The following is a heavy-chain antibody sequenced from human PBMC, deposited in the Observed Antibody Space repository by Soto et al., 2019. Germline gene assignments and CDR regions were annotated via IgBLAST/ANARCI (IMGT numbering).Heavy chain of an antibody. J-gene: IGHJ6*03. Sequence: QVQLQESGPGLVKPSGTLSLTCAVSGASISSRNWWSWVRQSPGKGLEWIGEISHTGSSNVNPSLKSRVTMSVDTSEDQFSLELSSVTAADTAVYYCARLFRYGVFYYLDVWGKGTTVAVSS. CDR1: GASISSRNW. V-gene: IGHV4-4*02. CDR3: ARLFRYGVFYYLDV. D-gene: IGHD3-16*01. CDR2: ISHTGSS.